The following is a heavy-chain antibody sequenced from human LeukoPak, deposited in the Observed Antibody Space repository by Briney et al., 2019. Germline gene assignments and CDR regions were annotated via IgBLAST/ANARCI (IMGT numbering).Heavy chain of an antibody. Sequence: ASVKVSCKASGYTFTTYGISWVRQAPGQGLEWMGWISAYNGNTNYAQKLQGRVTMTRDTSISTAYMELSRLRSDDTAVYYCARAVTRDWFDSWGQGTLVTVSS. CDR2: ISAYNGNT. D-gene: IGHD4-11*01. V-gene: IGHV1-18*01. J-gene: IGHJ5*01. CDR1: GYTFTTYG. CDR3: ARAVTRDWFDS.